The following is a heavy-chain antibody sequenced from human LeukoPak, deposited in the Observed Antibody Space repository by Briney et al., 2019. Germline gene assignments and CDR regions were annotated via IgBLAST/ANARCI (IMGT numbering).Heavy chain of an antibody. V-gene: IGHV4-39*07. CDR2: IYYSGST. J-gene: IGHJ6*02. D-gene: IGHD2-15*01. CDR1: GGSISSSSYY. CDR3: AREVVVAATLKGGMDV. Sequence: KASKTLSLTCTVSGGSISSSSYYWGWIRQPPGKGLEWIGSIYYSGSTYYNPSLKTRVTISVDTSKNQFSLKLSSVTAADTAVYYCAREVVVAATLKGGMDVWGQGTTVTVSS.